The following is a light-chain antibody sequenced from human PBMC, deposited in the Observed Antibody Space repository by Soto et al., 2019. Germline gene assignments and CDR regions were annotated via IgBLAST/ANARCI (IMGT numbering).Light chain of an antibody. J-gene: IGLJ1*01. CDR3: CSYAGSSLYV. Sequence: QSALTQPRSVSGSPGQSVTISCTGTSSDVGGYNYVSWYQQHPGKAPKLMIYDVSKRPSGVPDLFSGSKSGNTASLTISGLQAEDEADYYCCSYAGSSLYVFGTGTKVTVL. CDR1: SSDVGGYNY. CDR2: DVS. V-gene: IGLV2-11*01.